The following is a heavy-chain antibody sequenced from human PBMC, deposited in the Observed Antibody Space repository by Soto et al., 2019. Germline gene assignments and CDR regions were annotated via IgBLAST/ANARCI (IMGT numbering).Heavy chain of an antibody. J-gene: IGHJ4*02. CDR2: ISAYNGNT. CDR1: GYTFTSYG. D-gene: IGHD3-3*01. V-gene: IGHV1-18*01. CDR3: ARGAWISGSGYYPNNFDY. Sequence: ASVKVSCKASGYTFTSYGISWVRQAPGQGLEWMGWISAYNGNTNYAQKLQGRVTMTTDTSTSTAYMELRSLRSDDTAVYYCARGAWISGSGYYPNNFDYWGQGTLVTVS.